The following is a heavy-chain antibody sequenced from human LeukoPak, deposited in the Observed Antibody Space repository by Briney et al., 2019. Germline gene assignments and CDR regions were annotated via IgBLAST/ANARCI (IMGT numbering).Heavy chain of an antibody. J-gene: IGHJ6*04. Sequence: SVKVSCKASGGTFSSHAISWVRQAPGQGLEWMGGIIPIFGTANYAQKFQGRVTITADESTSTAYMELSSLRSEDTAVYYCARTLGVVVPRMDVWGKGTTVTVSS. V-gene: IGHV1-69*13. D-gene: IGHD2-2*01. CDR3: ARTLGVVVPRMDV. CDR1: GGTFSSHA. CDR2: IIPIFGTA.